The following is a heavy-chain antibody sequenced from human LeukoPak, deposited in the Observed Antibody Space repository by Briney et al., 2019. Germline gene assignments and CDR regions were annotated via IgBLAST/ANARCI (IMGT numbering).Heavy chain of an antibody. J-gene: IGHJ5*02. Sequence: ASVKVSCKASGYTFSSDDINWVRQAPGQGLEWMGWMNPKSGNTGYAQKFLGRVTMTRNTSISTAYMELSRLRSEDTAVYYCARGRVFPVVAPRQVWFDPWGQGTPVTVSS. CDR3: ARGRVFPVVAPRQVWFDP. CDR1: GYTFSSDD. V-gene: IGHV1-8*02. CDR2: MNPKSGNT. D-gene: IGHD2-15*01.